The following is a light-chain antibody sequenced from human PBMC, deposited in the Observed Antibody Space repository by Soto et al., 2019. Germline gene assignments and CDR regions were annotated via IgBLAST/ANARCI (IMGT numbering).Light chain of an antibody. CDR2: GAS. CDR3: QQYGSSPTT. Sequence: EIVMTQSPATLSVSPWERATLSCRASQSVTSSYLAWWQQKPGQAPRLLIYGASSRATGIPDRFSGSGSGTDVTLSISRLEPEDFAVYFCQQYGSSPTTFGQGTKVDIK. CDR1: QSVTSSY. J-gene: IGKJ1*01. V-gene: IGKV3-20*01.